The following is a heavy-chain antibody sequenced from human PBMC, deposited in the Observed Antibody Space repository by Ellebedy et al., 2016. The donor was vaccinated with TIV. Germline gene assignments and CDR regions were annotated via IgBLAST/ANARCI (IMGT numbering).Heavy chain of an antibody. J-gene: IGHJ4*02. CDR2: MNPNSGNT. CDR3: ARGPPRSFGELLS. CDR1: GYTFTSYD. Sequence: ASVKVSCXASGYTFTSYDINWVRQATGQGLEWMGWMNPNSGNTGYAQKFQGRVTMTRNTSISTAYMELSSLRSEDTAVYYCARGPPRSFGELLSWGQGTLVTVSS. D-gene: IGHD3-10*01. V-gene: IGHV1-8*01.